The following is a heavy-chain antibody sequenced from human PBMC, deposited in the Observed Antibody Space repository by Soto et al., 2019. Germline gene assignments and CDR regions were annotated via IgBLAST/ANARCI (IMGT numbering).Heavy chain of an antibody. V-gene: IGHV4-61*01. J-gene: IGHJ6*02. CDR1: GGSVSSGSYY. CDR3: ARAVVTSYYYGMDV. D-gene: IGHD2-15*01. Sequence: PSETLSLTCTVSGGSVSSGSYYWSWIRQPPGKGLEWIGYIYYSGSTNYNPSLKSRVTISVDTSKNQFSLKLSSVTAADTAVYYCARAVVTSYYYGMDVWGQGTTVTVSS. CDR2: IYYSGST.